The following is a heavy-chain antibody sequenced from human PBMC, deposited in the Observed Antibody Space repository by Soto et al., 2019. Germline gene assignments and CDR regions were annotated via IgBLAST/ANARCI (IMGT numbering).Heavy chain of an antibody. V-gene: IGHV3-7*01. CDR2: MNPDGNEE. CDR1: GFTFSSYW. CDR3: ARGSSSSFDH. D-gene: IGHD6-6*01. Sequence: EVRLVESGGGLVQPGGSLRLSCAASGFTFSSYWMNWVRQAPGKGLEWVANMNPDGNEEYYVASLKGRFTISRDNADNSLYLQIDSLRAEDAALYYCARGSSSSFDHWGQGTLVTVSS. J-gene: IGHJ4*02.